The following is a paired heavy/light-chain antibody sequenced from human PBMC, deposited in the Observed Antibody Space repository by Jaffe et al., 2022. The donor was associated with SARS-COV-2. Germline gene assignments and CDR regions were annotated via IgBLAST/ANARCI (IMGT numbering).Light chain of an antibody. J-gene: IGKJ5*01. CDR3: QRLYNYPPIT. CDR1: QGIYSY. V-gene: IGKV1-9*01. CDR2: SAS. Sequence: DIQLTQSPSFLSASVGARVTITCRASQGIYSYLAWYQQKPGRAPKLLIYSASTLQSGVPSRFSGSGSGTEFTLTISSLQPEDSATYYCQRLYNYPPITFGQGTRLDIK.
Heavy chain of an antibody. J-gene: IGHJ4*02. CDR2: IKSNIDGGTT. CDR3: ARCSSWHIFDY. D-gene: IGHD2-2*01. V-gene: IGHV3-15*01. CDR1: GFTFINSD. Sequence: EVQLVESGGDLVKPGGSLRLSCVVSGFTFINSDMSWVRQTPGKGLEWVGRIKSNIDGGTTDYAAPVKGRFTISRDDSKNTLYLQMGSLKTEDTAVYYCARCSSWHIFDYWGQGTLVTVSS.